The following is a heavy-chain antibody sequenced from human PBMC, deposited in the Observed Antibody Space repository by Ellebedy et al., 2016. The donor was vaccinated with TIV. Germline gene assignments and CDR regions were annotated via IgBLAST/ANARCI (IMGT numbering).Heavy chain of an antibody. J-gene: IGHJ4*02. CDR2: VTHTGGT. CDR3: ARDFTTIRGVMNPFDY. Sequence: SETLSLTXAVSGAPSGNYFWSWIRQPPGKGLEWIGEVTHTGGTNYNPSLESRVTMSLDTSKNQFSLQLNSVTPEDTAVYYCARDFTTIRGVMNPFDYWGQGFLVTVSS. V-gene: IGHV4-34*01. D-gene: IGHD3-10*01. CDR1: GAPSGNYF.